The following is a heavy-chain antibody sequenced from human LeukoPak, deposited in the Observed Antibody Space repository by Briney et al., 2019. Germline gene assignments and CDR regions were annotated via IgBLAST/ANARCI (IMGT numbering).Heavy chain of an antibody. CDR2: IYYSGST. Sequence: PSETLSLTCTVSGGSISSSSYYWGWIRQPPGKGLEWIGSIYYSGSTYYNPSLKSRVTISVDTPKNQFSLKLSSVTAADTAVYYCATRNSRDYYYMDVWGKGTTVTVSS. J-gene: IGHJ6*03. CDR1: GGSISSSSYY. V-gene: IGHV4-39*07. D-gene: IGHD1-14*01. CDR3: ATRNSRDYYYMDV.